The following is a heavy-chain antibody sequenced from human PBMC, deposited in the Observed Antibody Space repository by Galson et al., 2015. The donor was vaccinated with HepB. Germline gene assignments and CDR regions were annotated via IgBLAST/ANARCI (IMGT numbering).Heavy chain of an antibody. V-gene: IGHV2-70*11. J-gene: IGHJ4*02. D-gene: IGHD6-19*01. CDR3: ARMNSSGWYEYYFDY. CDR2: IDWDDDK. CDR1: GFSLSTSGMC. Sequence: ALVKPTQTLTLTCTFSGFSLSTSGMCVSWICQPPGKALEWLARIDWDDDKYYSTSLKTRLTISKDTSKNQVVLTMTNIDPVDTATYYCARMNSSGWYEYYFDYWGQGTLVTVSS.